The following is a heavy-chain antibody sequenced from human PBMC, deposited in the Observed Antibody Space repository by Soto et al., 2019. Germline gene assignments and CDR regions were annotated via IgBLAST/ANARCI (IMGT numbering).Heavy chain of an antibody. CDR3: ARDRTPPYYYGMAV. Sequence: SETLSLTCTVSGDSISSGDYYWGWIRQHPGRGLEWIGYISYSGITYYNPSLKSRVTISVDTSKNQFSLKLSSVTAADTAVYYCARDRTPPYYYGMAVWGQGTTVTVSS. CDR2: ISYSGIT. J-gene: IGHJ6*02. V-gene: IGHV4-61*08. CDR1: GDSISSGDYY.